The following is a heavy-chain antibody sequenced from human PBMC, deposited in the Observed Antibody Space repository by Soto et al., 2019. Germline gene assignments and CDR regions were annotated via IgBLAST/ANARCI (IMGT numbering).Heavy chain of an antibody. V-gene: IGHV3-30-3*01. CDR1: GFTFSSYA. CDR2: ISYDGSNK. CDR3: ARDYGDYEYYFDY. Sequence: ESGGGVVQPGRSLRLSCAASGFTFSSYAMHWVRQAPGKGLEWVAVISYDGSNKYYADSVKGRFTISRDNSKNTLYLQMNSLRAEDTAVYYCARDYGDYEYYFDYWGQGTLVTVSS. J-gene: IGHJ4*02. D-gene: IGHD4-17*01.